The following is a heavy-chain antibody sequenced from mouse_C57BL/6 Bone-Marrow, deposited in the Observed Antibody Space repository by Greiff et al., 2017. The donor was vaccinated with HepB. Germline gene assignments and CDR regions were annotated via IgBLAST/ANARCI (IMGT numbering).Heavy chain of an antibody. CDR1: GYTFTSYW. J-gene: IGHJ2*01. CDR3: AREYYGSSTGYFDY. V-gene: IGHV1-55*01. Sequence: QVQLQQPGAELVKPGASVKMSCKASGYTFTSYWITWVKQRPGQGLEWIGDIYPGSGSTNYNEKFKSKATLTVDKSSSTAYMQLSSLTSEDSAVYYCAREYYGSSTGYFDYWGQGTTLTVSS. D-gene: IGHD1-1*01. CDR2: IYPGSGST.